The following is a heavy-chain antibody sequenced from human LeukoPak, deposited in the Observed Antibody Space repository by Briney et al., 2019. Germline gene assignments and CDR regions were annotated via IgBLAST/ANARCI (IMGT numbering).Heavy chain of an antibody. Sequence: GASVKVSCKASGYTFTSYGISWVRQAPGQGLEWMGWISAYNGNTNYAQKLQGRVTMTTDTSTSTAYIELRSLRSDDTAVYYCARSDIVVVPAADYWGQGTLVTVSS. J-gene: IGHJ4*02. D-gene: IGHD2-2*01. CDR3: ARSDIVVVPAADY. CDR2: ISAYNGNT. V-gene: IGHV1-18*04. CDR1: GYTFTSYG.